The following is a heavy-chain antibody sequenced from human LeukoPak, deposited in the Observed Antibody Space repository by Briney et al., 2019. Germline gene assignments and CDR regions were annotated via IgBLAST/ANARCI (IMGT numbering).Heavy chain of an antibody. J-gene: IGHJ4*02. V-gene: IGHV1-69*13. D-gene: IGHD5-12*01. CDR3: AFFQVATTTHNFDY. CDR1: GGTFSSYA. Sequence: SVKVSCKASGGTFSSYAISWVRQAPGQGLEWMGGIIPIFGTANYAQKFQGRVTITADESTSTAYMELSSLRSEDTAVYYCAFFQVATTTHNFDYWGQGTLVTVSS. CDR2: IIPIFGTA.